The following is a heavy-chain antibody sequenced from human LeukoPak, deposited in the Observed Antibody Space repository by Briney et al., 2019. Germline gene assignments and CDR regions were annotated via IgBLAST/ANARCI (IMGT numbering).Heavy chain of an antibody. CDR1: GYTLTELS. Sequence: ASVKVSCKVSGYTLTELSMHWVRQAPGKGIEWMGGFDPEDGETIYAQKFQGRVTMTEDTSTDTAYMELSSLRSEDTAVYYCATDPTAGFEDGMDVWGQGTTVTVSS. D-gene: IGHD5-18*01. J-gene: IGHJ6*02. CDR3: ATDPTAGFEDGMDV. V-gene: IGHV1-24*01. CDR2: FDPEDGET.